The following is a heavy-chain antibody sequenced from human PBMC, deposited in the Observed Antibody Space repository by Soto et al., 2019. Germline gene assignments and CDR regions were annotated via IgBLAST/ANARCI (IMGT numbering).Heavy chain of an antibody. J-gene: IGHJ4*02. CDR2: IWYDGSNK. CDR1: GFTFSSYG. CDR3: ARDQGIKTYAYFDY. D-gene: IGHD3-10*01. V-gene: IGHV3-33*01. Sequence: GGSLRLSCAASGFTFSSYGMHWVRQAPGKGLEWVAVIWYDGSNKYYADSVKGRFTISRDNSKNTLYLQMNSLRAEDMAVYYCARDQGIKTYAYFDYWGQGTLVTVSS.